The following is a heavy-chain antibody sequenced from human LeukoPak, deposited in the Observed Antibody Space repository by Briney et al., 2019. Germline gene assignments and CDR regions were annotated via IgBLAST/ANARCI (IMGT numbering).Heavy chain of an antibody. J-gene: IGHJ4*02. V-gene: IGHV1-18*01. CDR1: GYTFTSYG. Sequence: ASVKVSCKASGYTFTSYGISWVRQAPGQGLEWMGWISAYNGNTNYAQKPQGRVTMTTDTSTSTAYMELRSLRSDDTAVYYCATYDSSGYYGRFDYWGQGTLVTVSS. CDR3: ATYDSSGYYGRFDY. CDR2: ISAYNGNT. D-gene: IGHD3-22*01.